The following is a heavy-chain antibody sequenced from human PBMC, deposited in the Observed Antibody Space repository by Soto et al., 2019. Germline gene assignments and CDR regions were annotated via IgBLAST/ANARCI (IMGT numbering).Heavy chain of an antibody. J-gene: IGHJ4*02. D-gene: IGHD2-2*01. CDR1: GGSISSYY. CDR2: IYYSGIT. CDR3: ASSSLGYCSSNSCWGGFDY. Sequence: QVQLQESGPGLVKPSETLSLTCTVSGGSISSYYWCWIRQPPGKGLEWIGYIYYSGITNYNPSLKRRVIISIDTSKHLFSLELSSVTAADTALYYCASSSLGYCSSNSCWGGFDYWGQGNLVNVSS. V-gene: IGHV4-59*01.